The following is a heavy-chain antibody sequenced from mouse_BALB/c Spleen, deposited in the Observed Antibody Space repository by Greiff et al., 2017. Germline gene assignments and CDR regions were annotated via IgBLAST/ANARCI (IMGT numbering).Heavy chain of an antibody. CDR3: ARGSYYYGSSYGALDY. V-gene: IGHV5-6-5*01. CDR2: ISSGGST. J-gene: IGHJ4*01. Sequence: DVMLVESGGGLVKPGGSLKLSCAASGFTFSSYAMSWIRQTPEKRLEWVASISSGGSTYYPDSVKGRFTISRDNARNILYLQMSSLRSEDTAMYYFARGSYYYGSSYGALDYWGQGTSVTVSS. CDR1: GFTFSSYA. D-gene: IGHD1-1*01.